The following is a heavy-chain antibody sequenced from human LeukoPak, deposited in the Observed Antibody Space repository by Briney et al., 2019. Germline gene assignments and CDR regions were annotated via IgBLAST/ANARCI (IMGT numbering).Heavy chain of an antibody. D-gene: IGHD3-16*01. CDR3: ARVYWRSLDP. CDR2: IYHSGST. V-gene: IGHV4-38-2*02. CDR1: GYSISSGYY. Sequence: SETLSLTCTVSGYSISSGYYWGWIRQPPGKGLEWIGSIYHSGSTYYNPSLKSRVTISVDTSKNQFSLKLSSVTAADTAVYYCARVYWRSLDPWGQGTLVTVSS. J-gene: IGHJ5*02.